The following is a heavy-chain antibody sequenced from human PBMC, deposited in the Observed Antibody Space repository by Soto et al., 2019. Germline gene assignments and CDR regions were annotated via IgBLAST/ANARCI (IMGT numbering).Heavy chain of an antibody. J-gene: IGHJ6*04. CDR2: INTGTAST. V-gene: IGHV1-3*04. CDR3: ARGPQDSYGMDV. Sequence: QVHLVQSGAEVKKPGASVKVSCKASGYSFSDYTIHWVRRAPGQPPEWMARINTGTASTEYSQKFQGRVTITRDTSATTAYMDLSSLRSEDTAVYYCARGPQDSYGMDVWGEGTTVTVST. CDR1: GYSFSDYT.